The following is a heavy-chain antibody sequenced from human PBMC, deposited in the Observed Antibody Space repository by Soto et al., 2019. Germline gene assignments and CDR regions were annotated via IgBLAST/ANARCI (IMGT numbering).Heavy chain of an antibody. CDR2: INPSGGST. V-gene: IGHV1-46*03. Sequence: GASVKLSCKASGYTFTSYYMHWVRQAPGQGLEWMGIINPSGGSTSYAQKFQGRVTMTRDTSTSAVCMELSSLRSEDTAVYYCVRYFRDIAVPGMSDYPARRTLVTVSS. D-gene: IGHD6-19*01. CDR3: VRYFRDIAVPGMSDY. CDR1: GYTFTSYY. J-gene: IGHJ4*02.